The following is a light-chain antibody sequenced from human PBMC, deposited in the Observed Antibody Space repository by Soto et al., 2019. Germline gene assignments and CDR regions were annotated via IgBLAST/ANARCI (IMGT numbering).Light chain of an antibody. Sequence: SVLTQPPSASGTPGQRVAISCSGGSSDIGSNPVNWYLHLPGAAPKLLIYRDNHRPSGVTDRLSGSKSGTSASLTISGLQSEDEDDYFCSAWDDNIYGPVFGGGTKLTVL. V-gene: IGLV1-44*01. CDR1: SSDIGSNP. CDR2: RDN. CDR3: SAWDDNIYGPV. J-gene: IGLJ2*01.